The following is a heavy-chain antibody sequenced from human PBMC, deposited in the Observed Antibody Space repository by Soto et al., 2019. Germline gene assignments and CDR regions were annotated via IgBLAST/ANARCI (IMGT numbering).Heavy chain of an antibody. CDR2: FESGGSI. D-gene: IGHD2-21*02. CDR1: GFSVRTNY. V-gene: IGHV3-53*01. CDR3: ARAGVTPDFFDY. Sequence: LRLSCAASGFSVRTNYMSWVRQAPGKGLEWVSVFESGGSIYYADSVKGRFIISRDYAKNTVYLQMNSLRAEDTAVYYCARAGVTPDFFDYWGQGTLVTVSS. J-gene: IGHJ4*02.